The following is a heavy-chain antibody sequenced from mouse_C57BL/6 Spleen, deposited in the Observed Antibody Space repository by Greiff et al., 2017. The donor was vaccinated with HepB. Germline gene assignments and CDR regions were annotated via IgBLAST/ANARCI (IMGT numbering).Heavy chain of an antibody. V-gene: IGHV5-17*01. CDR2: ISSGSSTI. CDR1: GFTFSDYG. CDR3: ARAHYFDY. J-gene: IGHJ2*01. Sequence: DVMLVESGGGLVKPGGSLKLSCAASGFTFSDYGMHWVRQAPEKGLEWVAYISSGSSTIYYADTVKGRFTISRDNAKNTLFLQMTSLRSDDTAMYYCARAHYFDYWGQGTTRTVSS.